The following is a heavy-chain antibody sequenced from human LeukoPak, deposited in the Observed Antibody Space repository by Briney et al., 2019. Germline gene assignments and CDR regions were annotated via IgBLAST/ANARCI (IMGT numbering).Heavy chain of an antibody. V-gene: IGHV4-31*03. D-gene: IGHD3-3*01. Sequence: PSETLSLTCTVSGGSISSGGYYWSWIRQHPGKGLEWIGYIYYSGSTYYNPSLKSRVTISVDTSKYQFSLKLSSVTAADTAVYYCARVRRVRYYDFWSGYPDVWGQGTTVTVSS. CDR1: GGSISSGGYY. J-gene: IGHJ6*02. CDR2: IYYSGST. CDR3: ARVRRVRYYDFWSGYPDV.